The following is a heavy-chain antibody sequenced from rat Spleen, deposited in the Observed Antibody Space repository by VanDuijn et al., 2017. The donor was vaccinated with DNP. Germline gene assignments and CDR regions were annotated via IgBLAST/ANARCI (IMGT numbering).Heavy chain of an antibody. CDR2: ITDSGSNT. D-gene: IGHD1-12*03. V-gene: IGHV5-58*01. CDR3: ANYYDGYYHAMDA. CDR1: GFTFSDFW. J-gene: IGHJ4*01. Sequence: EVQLVESGGGLVQPGRSLKLSCAASGFTFSDFWMAWIRQVPGKGLEWVASITDSGSNTYYPDSVKGRFTISRDNAENTVYLQMNSLRSEDTATYCANYYDGYYHAMDAWGQGTSVTVSS.